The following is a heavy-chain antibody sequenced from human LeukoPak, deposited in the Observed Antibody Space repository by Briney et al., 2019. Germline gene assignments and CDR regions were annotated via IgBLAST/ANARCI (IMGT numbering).Heavy chain of an antibody. J-gene: IGHJ4*02. CDR2: IYYSGTA. V-gene: IGHV4-59*12. CDR3: VKEELLYFGASKIRGFDS. CDR1: GGSIRSYY. D-gene: IGHD3-10*01. Sequence: SETLSLTCTVSGGSIRSYYWSWIRQSPGKGLEWIGYIYYSGTANYNPSLKSRITMSVDTSKNQFSLKLTSVSAADTAVYYCVKEELLYFGASKIRGFDSWGQGTLVTVFS.